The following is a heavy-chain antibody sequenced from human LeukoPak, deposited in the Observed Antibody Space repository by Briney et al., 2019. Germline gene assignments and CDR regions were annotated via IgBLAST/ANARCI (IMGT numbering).Heavy chain of an antibody. CDR2: INHNGNVN. D-gene: IGHD3-16*01. CDR1: GFTFSSYW. Sequence: GGSLKLSCAASGFTFSSYWMNWARQAPGKGLEWVASINHNGNVNYYVDSVKGRFTISRDNAKNSLYLQMSNLRAEDTALYFCARGGGLDVWGQGATVTVSS. J-gene: IGHJ6*02. V-gene: IGHV3-7*03. CDR3: ARGGGLDV.